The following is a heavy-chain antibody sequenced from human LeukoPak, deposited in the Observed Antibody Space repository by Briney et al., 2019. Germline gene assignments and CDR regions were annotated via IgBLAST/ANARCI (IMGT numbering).Heavy chain of an antibody. D-gene: IGHD5-12*01. J-gene: IGHJ4*02. CDR2: IYYSGST. CDR3: ARSPGYSSYGGFDY. Sequence: NPSETLSLTCTVSGGSISSSSYYWGWIRQPPGKGLEWIGSIYYSGSTYYNPSLKSRVTISVDTSKNQFSLKLSSVTAADTAVYYCARSPGYSSYGGFDYWGQGTLVTVSS. CDR1: GGSISSSSYY. V-gene: IGHV4-39*07.